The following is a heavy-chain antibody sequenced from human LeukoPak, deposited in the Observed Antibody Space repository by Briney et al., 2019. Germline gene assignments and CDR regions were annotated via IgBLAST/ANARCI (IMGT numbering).Heavy chain of an antibody. D-gene: IGHD1-26*01. CDR1: GYSISSGYY. J-gene: IGHJ4*02. Sequence: PSETLSLTCTVSGYSISSGYYWGWIRQPPGKGLEWIGEINHSGSTNYNPSLKSRVTISVDTSKNQFSLKLSSVTAADTAVYYCARNVKGALLVFDYWGQGTLVTVSS. CDR3: ARNVKGALLVFDY. CDR2: INHSGST. V-gene: IGHV4-38-2*02.